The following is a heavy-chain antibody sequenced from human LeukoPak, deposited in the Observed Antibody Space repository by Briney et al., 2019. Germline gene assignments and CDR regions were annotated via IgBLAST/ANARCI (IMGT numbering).Heavy chain of an antibody. Sequence: GGSLRLSCVGSGFTFRNHDMNWVRLAPGKGLEWISTSGGGGRDTYYGDSVKGRFTISRDNSKNILYLQMNSLNGADTALYYCARRGGSNGWGAFDIWGQGTKVTVSS. V-gene: IGHV3-23*01. D-gene: IGHD6-19*01. CDR1: GFTFRNHD. CDR3: ARRGGSNGWGAFDI. J-gene: IGHJ3*02. CDR2: SGGGGRDT.